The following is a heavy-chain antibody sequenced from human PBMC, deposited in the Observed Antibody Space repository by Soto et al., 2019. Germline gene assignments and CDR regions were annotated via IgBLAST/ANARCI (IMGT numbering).Heavy chain of an antibody. D-gene: IGHD6-19*01. V-gene: IGHV3-30-3*01. CDR2: ISYDGSNK. CDR1: GFTFSSYA. Sequence: GGSLRLSCAASGFTFSSYAMHWVRQAPGKGLEWVAVISYDGSNKYYADSVRGRFTISRDKSKNTLYLQMNSLRAEDTAVYYCAREAVAGTIGWFDPWGQGTLVTVSS. J-gene: IGHJ5*02. CDR3: AREAVAGTIGWFDP.